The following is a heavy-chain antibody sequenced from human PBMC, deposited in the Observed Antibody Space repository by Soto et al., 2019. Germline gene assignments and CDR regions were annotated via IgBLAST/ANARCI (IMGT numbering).Heavy chain of an antibody. CDR3: AKYGTYYYDRSGPLEY. Sequence: GGSLRLSCAASGFTFSSSWMSWVRQAPGKGLEWVANIKEDGSEKNYVDSVKGRFTISRDNAKNSLYLQMNSLRAEDTAVYYCAKYGTYYYDRSGPLEYWGQGTLVTV. J-gene: IGHJ4*02. V-gene: IGHV3-7*01. CDR1: GFTFSSSW. D-gene: IGHD3-22*01. CDR2: IKEDGSEK.